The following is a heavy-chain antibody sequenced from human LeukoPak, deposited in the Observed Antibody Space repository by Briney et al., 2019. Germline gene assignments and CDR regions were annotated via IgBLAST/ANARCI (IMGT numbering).Heavy chain of an antibody. V-gene: IGHV3-21*06. J-gene: IGHJ6*03. D-gene: IGHD2-2*01. Sequence: GGSLRLSCAASGFTFSSYSMNWVRQAPGKGLEWVSLISSSSSYIYYADSVKGRFTISRDNAKNSLYLQMNSLRAEDTAVYYCARVPAAELYYYYYMDVWGKGTTVTVSS. CDR3: ARVPAAELYYYYYMDV. CDR1: GFTFSSYS. CDR2: ISSSSSYI.